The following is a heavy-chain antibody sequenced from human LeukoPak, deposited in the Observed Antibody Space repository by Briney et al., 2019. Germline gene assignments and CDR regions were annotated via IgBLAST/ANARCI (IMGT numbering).Heavy chain of an antibody. CDR1: GGSISNSNYY. J-gene: IGHJ1*01. D-gene: IGHD6-19*01. CDR2: IYSGGST. V-gene: IGHV4-39*01. CDR3: ARHTTSRGWYQL. Sequence: PSETLSLTCTVSGGSISNSNYYWGWIRQPPGKGLEWIGSIYSGGSTYYNPSLKSRVTISVDTSKNQFSLKLSSVTAADTAVDYCARHTTSRGWYQLWGQGTLVTVSS.